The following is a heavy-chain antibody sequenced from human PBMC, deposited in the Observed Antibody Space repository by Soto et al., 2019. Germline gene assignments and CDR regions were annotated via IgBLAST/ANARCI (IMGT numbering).Heavy chain of an antibody. CDR1: GYSFTSYW. CDR3: ARYNWKDVYYYSGMDV. Sequence: GESLKISCKGSGYSFTSYWIGWVRQMPGKGLEWMGIIYPGDSDTRYSPSFQGQVTISADKSISTAYLQWSSLKASDTAMYYCARYNWKDVYYYSGMDVWGQGTTVTVSS. D-gene: IGHD1-20*01. CDR2: IYPGDSDT. V-gene: IGHV5-51*01. J-gene: IGHJ6*02.